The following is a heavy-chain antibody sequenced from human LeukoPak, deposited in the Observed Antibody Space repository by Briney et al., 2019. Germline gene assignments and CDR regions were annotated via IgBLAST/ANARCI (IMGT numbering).Heavy chain of an antibody. CDR1: GFTISSYG. J-gene: IGHJ3*02. D-gene: IGHD5-18*01. CDR2: IWYDGSNK. CDR3: ARRSRTAMVTGAFDI. V-gene: IGHV3-33*01. Sequence: GGSLRLSCAASGFTISSYGMHWVRQAPGKGLEWVAVIWYDGSNKYYADSVKGRFTISRDNSKNTLYLQMNSLRAEDTAVYYCARRSRTAMVTGAFDIWGQGTMVTVSS.